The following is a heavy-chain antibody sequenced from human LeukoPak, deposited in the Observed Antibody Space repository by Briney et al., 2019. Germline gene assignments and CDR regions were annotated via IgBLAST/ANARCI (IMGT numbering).Heavy chain of an antibody. CDR3: ARILRYFDKGRDTPLFDI. J-gene: IGHJ3*02. V-gene: IGHV4-4*07. CDR1: GGSISSYY. Sequence: SETLSLTCTVSGGSISSYYWSWIRQPAGKGLEWIGRIYTSGSTNYNPSLKSRVTMSVDTSKNQFSLKLSSVTAADTAMYYCARILRYFDKGRDTPLFDIWGQGTMVTVSS. CDR2: IYTSGST. D-gene: IGHD3-9*01.